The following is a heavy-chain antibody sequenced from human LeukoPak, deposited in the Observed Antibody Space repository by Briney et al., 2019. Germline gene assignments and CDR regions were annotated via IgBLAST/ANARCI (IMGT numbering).Heavy chain of an antibody. CDR1: GFTFSSYA. CDR2: ISYDGSNK. D-gene: IGHD1-26*01. J-gene: IGHJ4*02. V-gene: IGHV3-30*01. CDR3: ARGQVGATHFDY. Sequence: GGSLRLSCAASGFTFSSYAMHWVRQAPGKGLEWVAVISYDGSNKYYADSVKGRFTISRDNSKNTLYLQMNSLRAEDTAVYYCARGQVGATHFDYWGQGTLVTVSS.